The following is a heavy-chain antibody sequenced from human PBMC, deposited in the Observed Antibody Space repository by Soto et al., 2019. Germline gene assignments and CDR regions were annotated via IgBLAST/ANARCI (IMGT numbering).Heavy chain of an antibody. Sequence: GASVKVSCKASGGTFSSYAISWVRQAPGQGLEWMGGIIPIFGTANYAQKFQGRVTITADESTSTAYMELSSLRSEDTAVYYCARADYYDTHHRIYYYYGMDVWGQGTTVTVSS. CDR3: ARADYYDTHHRIYYYYGMDV. D-gene: IGHD3-22*01. CDR2: IIPIFGTA. V-gene: IGHV1-69*13. CDR1: GGTFSSYA. J-gene: IGHJ6*02.